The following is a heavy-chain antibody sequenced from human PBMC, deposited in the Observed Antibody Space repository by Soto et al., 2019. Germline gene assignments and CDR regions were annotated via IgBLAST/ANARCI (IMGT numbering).Heavy chain of an antibody. J-gene: IGHJ5*02. CDR1: GFTFSSYW. D-gene: IGHD6-19*01. V-gene: IGHV3-7*03. Sequence: LRLSCAASGFTFSSYWMSWVRQAPGKGLEWVANIKQDGSEKYYVDSVKGRFTISRDNAKNSLYLQMNSLRAEDTAVYYCARDHGIAVAGDGSWFDPWGQGTLVTVS. CDR2: IKQDGSEK. CDR3: ARDHGIAVAGDGSWFDP.